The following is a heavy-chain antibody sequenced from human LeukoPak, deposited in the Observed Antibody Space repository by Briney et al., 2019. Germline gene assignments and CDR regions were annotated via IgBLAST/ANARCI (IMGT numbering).Heavy chain of an antibody. CDR1: GFTFDDYA. J-gene: IGHJ4*02. Sequence: PGRSLRLSCAASGFTFDDYAMHWVRQAPGKGLEWVSGISWNSGSIGYADSVKGRFTISRDNAKNSLYLQMNSLRAEDTALYYCAKDGDSSSWYRGGYYFDYWGQGTLVTVSS. CDR3: AKDGDSSSWYRGGYYFDY. CDR2: ISWNSGSI. V-gene: IGHV3-9*01. D-gene: IGHD6-13*01.